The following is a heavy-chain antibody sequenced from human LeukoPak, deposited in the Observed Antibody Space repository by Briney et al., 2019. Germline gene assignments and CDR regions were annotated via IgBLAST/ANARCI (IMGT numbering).Heavy chain of an antibody. CDR2: IILIFGTA. J-gene: IGHJ4*02. V-gene: IGHV1-69*13. CDR1: GGTFSSYA. D-gene: IGHD1-20*01. CDR3: ASLISGRRDY. Sequence: ASVKVSCKASGGTFSSYAISWVRQAPGQGLEWMGGIILIFGTANYAQKFQGRVTITADESTSTAYMELSSLRSEDTAVYYCASLISGRRDYWGQGTLVTVSS.